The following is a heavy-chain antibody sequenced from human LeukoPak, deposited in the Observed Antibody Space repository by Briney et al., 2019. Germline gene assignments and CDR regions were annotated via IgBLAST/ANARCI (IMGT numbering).Heavy chain of an antibody. V-gene: IGHV1-69*01. CDR3: ARAGVVAYHLYYFHMDV. Sequence: ASMKVSCKASGSTFRSDAFTWVRQAPGHGLEWMGGIFPLYGVVNYAQKFQGRVTITADESESTAYMEMSSLRSDDTAMYYCARAGVVAYHLYYFHMDVWGNGTTVTVSS. J-gene: IGHJ6*03. CDR2: IFPLYGVV. D-gene: IGHD3-3*01. CDR1: GSTFRSDA.